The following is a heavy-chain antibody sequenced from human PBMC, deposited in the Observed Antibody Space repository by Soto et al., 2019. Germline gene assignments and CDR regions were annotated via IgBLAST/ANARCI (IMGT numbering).Heavy chain of an antibody. CDR3: ARIYGDGAFDI. D-gene: IGHD4-17*01. V-gene: IGHV4-30-2*01. J-gene: IGHJ3*02. CDR1: GGSISSGGYS. Sequence: QLKLQESGSGLVKPSQTLSLTCAVSGGSISSGGYSWSWIRQPPGKGLEWIGYIYHSGSTYYNPSLKSRVTRSVDRSKNQFSLKLSSVAAADTAVYYCARIYGDGAFDIWGQGTMVTVSS. CDR2: IYHSGST.